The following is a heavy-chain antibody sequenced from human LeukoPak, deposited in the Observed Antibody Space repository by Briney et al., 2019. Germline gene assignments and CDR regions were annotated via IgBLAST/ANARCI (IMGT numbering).Heavy chain of an antibody. CDR1: GYSISSGYY. V-gene: IGHV4-38-2*02. CDR2: IYHSGST. J-gene: IGHJ6*02. Sequence: SETLSLTCTVSGYSISSGYYWGWIRQPPGKGLEWIGSIYHSGSTYYNPSLKSRVTISVDTSKNQFSLKLSSVTAADTAVYYCARGRGGYDRSDYYYGMDVWGQGTTVTVSS. D-gene: IGHD3-22*01. CDR3: ARGRGGYDRSDYYYGMDV.